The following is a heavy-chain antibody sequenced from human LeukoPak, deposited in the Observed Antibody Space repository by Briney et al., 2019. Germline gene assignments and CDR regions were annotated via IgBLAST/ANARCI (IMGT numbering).Heavy chain of an antibody. V-gene: IGHV3-30*01. Sequence: GGSLRLSCAASGFTFSSYAMHWVRQAPGKGLEWVAVISYDGSNKYYADSVKGRFTISRDNSKNTLYLQMNSLRAEDTAVYYCARPLIALDYWGQGTLVTVSS. CDR3: ARPLIALDY. D-gene: IGHD6-13*01. J-gene: IGHJ4*02. CDR1: GFTFSSYA. CDR2: ISYDGSNK.